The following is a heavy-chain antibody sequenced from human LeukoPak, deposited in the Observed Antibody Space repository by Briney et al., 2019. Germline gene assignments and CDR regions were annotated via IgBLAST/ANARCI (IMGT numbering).Heavy chain of an antibody. Sequence: PSETLSLTCTVSGGSINNYYWSWLRQPAGKGLEWIGRIYTRGSTNYNPSLKSRVTMSVDTSKNQFSLKLSSVTAADTAVYYCARRRYCSADICSGGDAFDIWGQGTMVSVSS. D-gene: IGHD2-15*01. J-gene: IGHJ3*02. CDR3: ARRRYCSADICSGGDAFDI. CDR2: IYTRGST. V-gene: IGHV4-4*07. CDR1: GGSINNYY.